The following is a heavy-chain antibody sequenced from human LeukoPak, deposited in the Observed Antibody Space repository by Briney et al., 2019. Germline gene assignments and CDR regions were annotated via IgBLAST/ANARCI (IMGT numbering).Heavy chain of an antibody. CDR2: ISSNGGST. Sequence: GGSLRLSCAASGFTFSSYAMHWVRQAPGKGLEYVSAISSNGGSTYYANSVKGRFTISRDNSKNTLYLQMGSLRAEDMAVYYCAISAGAHYYDSSYDYWGQGTLVTVSS. V-gene: IGHV3-64*01. CDR1: GFTFSSYA. CDR3: AISAGAHYYDSSYDY. J-gene: IGHJ4*02. D-gene: IGHD3-22*01.